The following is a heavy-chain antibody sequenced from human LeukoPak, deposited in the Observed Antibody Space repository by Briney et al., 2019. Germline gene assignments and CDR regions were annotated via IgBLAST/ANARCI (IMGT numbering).Heavy chain of an antibody. D-gene: IGHD3-10*01. Sequence: GRSLRLSCAASGFTFDDYAMHWVRQAPGKGLEGVSGTSWNSGSIGYADSVKGRFNISRDNAKNSLYLQMNSLRAEDTALYYCAKDLHYYGSGSDYWGQGTLVTVSS. CDR1: GFTFDDYA. J-gene: IGHJ4*02. CDR3: AKDLHYYGSGSDY. V-gene: IGHV3-9*01. CDR2: TSWNSGSI.